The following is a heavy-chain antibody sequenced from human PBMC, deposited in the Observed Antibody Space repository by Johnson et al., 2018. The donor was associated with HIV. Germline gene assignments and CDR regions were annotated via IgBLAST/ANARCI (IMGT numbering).Heavy chain of an antibody. Sequence: QVQLVESGGGVVQPGRSLRLSCAASGFTFSSYAMHWVRQAPGKGLEWVAVISYDGGNKYYADSVKGRFTISRDNSKNTLYLQMYSLSAEDSALYYCANPPSMGADAFDVWGQGTMVTVSS. V-gene: IGHV3-30*04. CDR1: GFTFSSYA. CDR2: ISYDGGNK. CDR3: ANPPSMGADAFDV. J-gene: IGHJ3*01. D-gene: IGHD3-16*01.